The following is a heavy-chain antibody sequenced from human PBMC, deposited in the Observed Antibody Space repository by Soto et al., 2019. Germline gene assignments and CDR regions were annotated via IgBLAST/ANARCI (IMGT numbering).Heavy chain of an antibody. J-gene: IGHJ4*02. V-gene: IGHV3-23*01. Sequence: EVLLLESGGGLVQPGGSLRLSCAASGFTFSNYAVNWVRQAPGKGLEWVSTIYGGGDGTHYADSVKGRFTISRDNSKNTLYLPMNSLRAEDTAVYYCAKNRGHEPPYYSDSWGQGNLVTVSS. CDR2: IYGGGDGT. CDR3: AKNRGHEPPYYSDS. CDR1: GFTFSNYA.